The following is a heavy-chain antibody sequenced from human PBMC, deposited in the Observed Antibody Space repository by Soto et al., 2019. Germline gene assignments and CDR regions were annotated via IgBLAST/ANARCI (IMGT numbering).Heavy chain of an antibody. D-gene: IGHD2-2*01. J-gene: IGHJ4*02. CDR1: GFTFSSYT. CDR3: VKDGGYCSSSTCYSPRNHYFDS. CDR2: IKFDGSEK. Sequence: PEGSLRLSCAASGFTFSSYTMNWVRQAPGKGPEWVANIKFDGSEKQYADSVRGRFTISRDNSRNSLFLQMNSLRAGDTAVYYCVKDGGYCSSSTCYSPRNHYFDSWGKGTLVTVSS. V-gene: IGHV3-7*03.